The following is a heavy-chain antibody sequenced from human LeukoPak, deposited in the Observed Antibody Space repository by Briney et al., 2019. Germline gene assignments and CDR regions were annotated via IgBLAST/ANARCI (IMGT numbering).Heavy chain of an antibody. V-gene: IGHV1-2*02. Sequence: ASVMVSCKASGYTFSGTGWYLYWLRQAPGQGLDCMGWIHPNNGDTAYAQKFEGRVAMTRDTSISTAYMELRRLRPDDTAVYFCARDGPAQMVDLDYWGQGTLVTVSS. D-gene: IGHD3-10*01. CDR2: IHPNNGDT. J-gene: IGHJ4*02. CDR1: GYTFSGTGWY. CDR3: ARDGPAQMVDLDY.